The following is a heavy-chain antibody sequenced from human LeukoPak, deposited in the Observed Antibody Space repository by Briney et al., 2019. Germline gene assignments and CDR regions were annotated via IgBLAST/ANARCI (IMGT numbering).Heavy chain of an antibody. J-gene: IGHJ4*02. CDR3: ARYYYDSSGYYPYYFDY. CDR1: GFTFSSYW. CDR2: IKQDGSEK. Sequence: GGSLRLSCAASGFTFSSYWMSWVRRAPGKGLEWVANIKQDGSEKYYVDSVKGRFTISRDNAKNSLYLQMNSLRAEDTAVYYCARYYYDSSGYYPYYFDYWGQGTLVTVSS. D-gene: IGHD3-22*01. V-gene: IGHV3-7*01.